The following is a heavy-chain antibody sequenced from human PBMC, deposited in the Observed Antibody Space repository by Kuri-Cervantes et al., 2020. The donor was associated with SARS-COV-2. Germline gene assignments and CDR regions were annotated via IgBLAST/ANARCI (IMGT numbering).Heavy chain of an antibody. CDR3: ARRVPDDYGDYRFDP. Sequence: SETLSLTCTVSGDSISSNNYYWGWIRQPPGKGLEWVGSISYSGSTYYNPSLKSRITISVDTSKNQFSLKLSSVTAADTAVYYCARRVPDDYGDYRFDPWGQGTLVTVSS. D-gene: IGHD4-17*01. V-gene: IGHV4-39*01. CDR1: GDSISSNNYY. J-gene: IGHJ5*02. CDR2: ISYSGST.